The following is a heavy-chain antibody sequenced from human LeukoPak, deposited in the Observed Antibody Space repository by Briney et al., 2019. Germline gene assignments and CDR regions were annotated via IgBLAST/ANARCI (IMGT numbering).Heavy chain of an antibody. Sequence: SETLSLTCTVSGGSISSYYWSWIRQPPGKGLEWIGYIYYSGSTNYNPSLKSRVTISVDTSKNQFSLKLSSVTAADTAVYYCARLVPAAASNWFDPWGQGTLVTVSS. CDR1: GGSISSYY. V-gene: IGHV4-59*01. CDR3: ARLVPAAASNWFDP. J-gene: IGHJ5*02. D-gene: IGHD2-2*01. CDR2: IYYSGST.